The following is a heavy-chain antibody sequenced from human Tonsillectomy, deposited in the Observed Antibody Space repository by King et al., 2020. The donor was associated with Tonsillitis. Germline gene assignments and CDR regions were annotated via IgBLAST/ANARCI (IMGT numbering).Heavy chain of an antibody. CDR3: AKDRDFWSGYVDY. J-gene: IGHJ4*02. D-gene: IGHD3-3*01. Sequence: VQLVESGGGVVQPGGALRLSCAASGFTFDDYAMHWVRQAPGKGLEWGSLISGDGGSTYYSDSVKGRFTISRDNSKNSLYLQMNSLRTEDTALYYCAKDRDFWSGYVDYWGQGTLVTVSS. V-gene: IGHV3-43*02. CDR1: GFTFDDYA. CDR2: ISGDGGST.